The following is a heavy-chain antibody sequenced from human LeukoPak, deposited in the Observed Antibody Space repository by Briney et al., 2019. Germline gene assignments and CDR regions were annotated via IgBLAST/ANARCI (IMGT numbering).Heavy chain of an antibody. CDR1: GDSVSSNSAA. CDR3: ARAYGSGSYLYLYYFDY. CDR2: TYYRSKWYN. J-gene: IGHJ4*02. D-gene: IGHD3-10*01. V-gene: IGHV6-1*01. Sequence: SQTLSLTCAISGDSVSSNSAAWNWIRQSPSRGLEWLGRTYYRSKWYNDYAVSVKSRITINPDTSKNQFSLQLNSVTPEDTAAYYCARAYGSGSYLYLYYFDYWGQGTLVTVSS.